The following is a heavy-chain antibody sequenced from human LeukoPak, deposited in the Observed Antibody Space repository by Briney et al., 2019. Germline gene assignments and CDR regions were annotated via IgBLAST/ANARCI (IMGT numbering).Heavy chain of an antibody. J-gene: IGHJ4*02. Sequence: GGSLRLSCAASGFTFSSYWMHWVRHAPGKGLVWVSRTNSDGSSTSYADSVKGRFTISRDNAKNTLYLQMNSLRAEDTAVYYCARGYGSTPTYWGQGTLVTVSS. CDR1: GFTFSSYW. D-gene: IGHD2-2*01. CDR2: TNSDGSST. V-gene: IGHV3-74*01. CDR3: ARGYGSTPTY.